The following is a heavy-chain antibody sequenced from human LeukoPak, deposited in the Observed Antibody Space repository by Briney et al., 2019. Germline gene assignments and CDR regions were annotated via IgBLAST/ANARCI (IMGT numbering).Heavy chain of an antibody. CDR2: FDPEDGET. CDR1: GYTLTELS. D-gene: IGHD3-22*01. CDR3: ATEWGYYYDSSGYKAFDI. J-gene: IGHJ3*02. Sequence: ASVKVSCKVSGYTLTELSMHWVRQAPGKGLEWMGGFDPEDGETIYAQKFQGRVTMTEDTSTDTAYMELNSLRSEDTAVYYCATEWGYYYDSSGYKAFDIWGQGTMVTVSS. V-gene: IGHV1-24*01.